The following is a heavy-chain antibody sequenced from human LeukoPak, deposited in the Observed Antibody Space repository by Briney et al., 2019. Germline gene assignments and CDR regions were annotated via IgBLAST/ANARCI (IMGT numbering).Heavy chain of an antibody. V-gene: IGHV1-2*02. Sequence: ASVKVSCKASGYTFTGYYMHWVRQAPGQGLEWMGWINPNSGGTNYAQKFQGRVTMTRDTSISTAYMELSRLRSDDTAVYYCARVIWFGELGILETDWFDPWGQGTLVTVSS. CDR2: INPNSGGT. J-gene: IGHJ5*02. CDR3: ARVIWFGELGILETDWFDP. D-gene: IGHD3-10*01. CDR1: GYTFTGYY.